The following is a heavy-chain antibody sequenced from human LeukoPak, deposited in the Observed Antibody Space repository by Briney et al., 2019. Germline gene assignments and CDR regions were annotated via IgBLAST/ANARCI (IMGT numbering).Heavy chain of an antibody. Sequence: GGSLRLSCAASGFTLSNYWMHWVRQAPGKGLVWVSRINSDAITTYADSVKGRFTISRDDAKNTLYLQMNSLRGEDTAVYYCARGWASEAFDYWGQGTLVTVSS. CDR3: ARGWASEAFDY. CDR2: INSDAIT. V-gene: IGHV3-74*01. J-gene: IGHJ4*02. CDR1: GFTLSNYW. D-gene: IGHD1-26*01.